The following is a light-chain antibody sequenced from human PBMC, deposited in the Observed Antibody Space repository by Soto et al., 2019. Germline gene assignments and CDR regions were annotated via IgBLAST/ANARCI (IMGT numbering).Light chain of an antibody. J-gene: IGKJ5*01. CDR3: QQRSNWPIT. CDR1: QSVSSF. CDR2: DAS. V-gene: IGKV3-11*01. Sequence: EVVLTQSPGTLSLSPGEGATLSCRASQSVSSFLAWYQQKPGQAPRLLIYDASNRATGIPARFSGSGSGTDFTLTISRLEPEDFAVYYCQQRSNWPITFGQGTRLEIK.